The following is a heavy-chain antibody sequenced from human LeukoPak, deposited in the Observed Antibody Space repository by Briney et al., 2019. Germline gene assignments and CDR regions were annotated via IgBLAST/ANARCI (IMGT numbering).Heavy chain of an antibody. D-gene: IGHD3-22*01. V-gene: IGHV4-4*02. CDR2: IYHSGST. J-gene: IGHJ3*02. CDR3: GRPLSYYSDSSGDDAFDI. Sequence: PSETLSLTCAVSGGSISSSNWWSWVRQPPGKGLEWIGEIYHSGSTYYNPSLNSRVTISVDTSKNQFSLKLSSVTAADTAVYYCGRPLSYYSDSSGDDAFDIWGQGTMVTVSS. CDR1: GGSISSSNW.